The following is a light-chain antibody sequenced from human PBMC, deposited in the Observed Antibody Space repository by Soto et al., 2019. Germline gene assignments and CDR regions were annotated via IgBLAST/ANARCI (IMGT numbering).Light chain of an antibody. J-gene: IGLJ2*01. V-gene: IGLV2-14*01. CDR2: DVN. CDR3: ASYTRTTTLV. CDR1: ISDIGGYNF. Sequence: QSALTQPASVSGSPGQSITISCTGTISDIGGYNFISWYQHHPGKAPKLVIYDVNNRPSGIFYRFSGSKSGNTASLTISGLQAEDEADYYCASYTRTTTLVFGGGTKLTVL.